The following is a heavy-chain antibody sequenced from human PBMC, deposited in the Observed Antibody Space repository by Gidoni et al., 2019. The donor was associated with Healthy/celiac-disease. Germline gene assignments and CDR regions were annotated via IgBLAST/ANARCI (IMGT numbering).Heavy chain of an antibody. CDR3: ARGKLRYSHFDY. CDR1: GYSISSGYY. Sequence: QVQLQESGPGLVKPSETLSLTCAVSGYSISSGYYWGWIRQPPGKGLEWIGSIYHSGSTYYNPSLKSRVTISVDTSKNQFSLKLSSVTAADTAVYYCARGKLRYSHFDYWGQGTLVTVSS. V-gene: IGHV4-38-2*01. CDR2: IYHSGST. J-gene: IGHJ4*02. D-gene: IGHD3-9*01.